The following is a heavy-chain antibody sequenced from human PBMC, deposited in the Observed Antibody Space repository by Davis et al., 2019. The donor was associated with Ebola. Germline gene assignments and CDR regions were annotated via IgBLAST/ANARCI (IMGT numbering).Heavy chain of an antibody. V-gene: IGHV3-7*03. J-gene: IGHJ4*02. CDR3: AREIEYYEILTGSFAY. Sequence: GESLKTPCAASGFTLSSYWMNWVRQAPGEGPEWVANINQEGSEKYYVDPVKGRFHISRDNAKNSLYLQMNSLRAEDTAVYYCAREIEYYEILTGSFAYWGQGTLVTVSS. CDR1: GFTLSSYW. D-gene: IGHD3-9*01. CDR2: INQEGSEK.